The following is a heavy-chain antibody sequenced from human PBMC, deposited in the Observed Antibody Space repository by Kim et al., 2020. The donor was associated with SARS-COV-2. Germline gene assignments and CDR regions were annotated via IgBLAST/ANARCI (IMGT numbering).Heavy chain of an antibody. CDR3: AKDPREHYFDF. J-gene: IGHJ4*02. Sequence: GSLRLSCAASGFTFGTFGMHWVRQAPGKGLEWVAVISDDGNTKSYADSVTGRFIISRDNSKSTLYLRMNSLREEDTAVYYCAKDPREHYFDFWGQGTLVTVSS. V-gene: IGHV3-30*18. CDR1: GFTFGTFG. CDR2: ISDDGNTK.